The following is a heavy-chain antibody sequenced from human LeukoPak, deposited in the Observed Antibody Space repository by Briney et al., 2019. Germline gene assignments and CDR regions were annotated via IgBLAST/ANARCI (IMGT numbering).Heavy chain of an antibody. J-gene: IGHJ4*02. Sequence: GGPLRLSCAASGFTVSSNCMSWVRQAPGKGLECVSAISDSGDKTDYADSVRGRFTIYRDNSKDTLYLQMNSLGAADTAVYYCAKDGGGYCNNSSCWGQGTLVTVSS. D-gene: IGHD2-2*01. CDR1: GFTVSSNC. CDR3: AKDGGGYCNNSSC. CDR2: ISDSGDKT. V-gene: IGHV3-23*01.